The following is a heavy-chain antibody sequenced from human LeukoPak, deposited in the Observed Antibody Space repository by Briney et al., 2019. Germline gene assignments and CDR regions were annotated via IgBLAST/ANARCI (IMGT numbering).Heavy chain of an antibody. J-gene: IGHJ4*02. CDR3: ARDQGGGFYYFDY. Sequence: EASVKVSCKASGYTFTGYYMHWVRQAPGQGLEWMGWINPNSGGTNYAQKFQGWVTMTRDTSISTAYMELSRLRSDDTAVYYCARDQGGGFYYFDYWGQGTLVTVSS. CDR2: INPNSGGT. D-gene: IGHD3-16*01. CDR1: GYTFTGYY. V-gene: IGHV1-2*04.